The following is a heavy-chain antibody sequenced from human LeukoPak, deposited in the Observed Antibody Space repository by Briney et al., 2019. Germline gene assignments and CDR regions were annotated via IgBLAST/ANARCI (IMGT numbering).Heavy chain of an antibody. Sequence: KPSETLSLTCTVSGGSISNYYWSWIRQPPGKGLEWIGSIYHSGSTYYNPSLKSRVTISVDTSKNQFSLKLSSVTAADTAVYYCAREYSSGWATHYYYYYYMDVWGKGTTVTVSS. CDR2: IYHSGST. J-gene: IGHJ6*03. V-gene: IGHV4-38-2*02. CDR3: AREYSSGWATHYYYYYYMDV. CDR1: GGSISNYY. D-gene: IGHD6-19*01.